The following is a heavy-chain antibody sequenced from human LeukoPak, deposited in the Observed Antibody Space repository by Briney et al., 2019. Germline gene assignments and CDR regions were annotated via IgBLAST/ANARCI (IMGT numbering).Heavy chain of an antibody. J-gene: IGHJ4*02. CDR1: GLTFSKSD. CDR3: AKLWDY. Sequence: PGESLRLSCAASGLTFSKSDMTWVRQAPGKGLEWVSSIGSGGTDRYYADSVRGRFTISRDNSKSTLFLQMNSLRAEDTAVYYCAKLWDYWGQGSLVTVSS. D-gene: IGHD3-16*01. CDR2: IGSGGTDR. V-gene: IGHV3-23*01.